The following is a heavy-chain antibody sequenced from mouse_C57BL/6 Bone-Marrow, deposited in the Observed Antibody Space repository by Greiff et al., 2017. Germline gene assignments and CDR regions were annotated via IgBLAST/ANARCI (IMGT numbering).Heavy chain of an antibody. CDR3: AREDYYGPWFAY. CDR1: GFTFSDYY. V-gene: IGHV5-16*01. D-gene: IGHD1-2*01. Sequence: EVQLVESEGGLVQPGSSMKLSCTASGFTFSDYYMAWVRQVPEKGLEWVANINYDGSSTYYLDSLKSRFIISRDNAKNILYLQMSSLKSEDTATYYCAREDYYGPWFAYWGQGTLVTVSA. J-gene: IGHJ3*01. CDR2: INYDGSST.